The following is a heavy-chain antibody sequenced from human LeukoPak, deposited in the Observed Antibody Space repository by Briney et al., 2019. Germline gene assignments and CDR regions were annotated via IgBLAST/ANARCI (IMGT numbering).Heavy chain of an antibody. J-gene: IGHJ4*02. Sequence: PGGSLRLSCAASGFTLSSYAMSWVRQAPGKGLEWVSAISGSGGSTYYADSVKGRFTISRDNSKNTLYLQMNSLRAEDTAVYYCAKFIYLAKLRCQDYWGQGTLVTVSS. V-gene: IGHV3-23*01. CDR2: ISGSGGST. CDR3: AKFIYLAKLRCQDY. D-gene: IGHD4-17*01. CDR1: GFTLSSYA.